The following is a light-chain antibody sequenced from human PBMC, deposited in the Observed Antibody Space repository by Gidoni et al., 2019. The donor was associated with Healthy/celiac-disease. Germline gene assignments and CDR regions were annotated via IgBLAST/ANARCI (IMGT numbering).Light chain of an antibody. CDR1: QSVSSN. V-gene: IGKV3-15*01. CDR3: QQYNNWLLT. Sequence: EIQVRHPPATLSASPGERATLSCRASQSVSSNLALYQQKPGQAPRLLIYGAATRATGIPARFSGSESGTEFTLTISSLQSEDFAVYYCQQYNNWLLTFGQGTRLEIK. CDR2: GAA. J-gene: IGKJ5*01.